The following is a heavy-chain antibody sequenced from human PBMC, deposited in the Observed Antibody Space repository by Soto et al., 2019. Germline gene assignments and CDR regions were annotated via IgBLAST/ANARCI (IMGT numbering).Heavy chain of an antibody. J-gene: IGHJ4*02. D-gene: IGHD2-15*01. V-gene: IGHV3-23*01. CDR1: GFTFSSYA. CDR3: AKDQVVVVVAATPTFDY. CDR2: ISGSGGST. Sequence: LRLSCAASGFTFSSYAMSWVRQAPGKGLEWVSAISGSGGSTYYADSVKGRFTISRDNSKNTLYLQMNSLRAEDTAVYYCAKDQVVVVVAATPTFDYWGQGTLVTVSS.